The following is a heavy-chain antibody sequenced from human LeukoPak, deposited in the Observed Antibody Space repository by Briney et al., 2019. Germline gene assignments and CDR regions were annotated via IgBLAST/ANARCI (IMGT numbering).Heavy chain of an antibody. Sequence: GGSLRLSCAASGFTFSTYGMHWVRQAPGKGLEWVSAISGSGGSTYYADSVKGRFTISRDNSKNTLYLQMNSLRAEDTAVYYCAKGVSLPLYYFDYWGQGTLVTVSS. V-gene: IGHV3-23*01. D-gene: IGHD2-8*01. CDR1: GFTFSTYG. CDR2: ISGSGGST. CDR3: AKGVSLPLYYFDY. J-gene: IGHJ4*02.